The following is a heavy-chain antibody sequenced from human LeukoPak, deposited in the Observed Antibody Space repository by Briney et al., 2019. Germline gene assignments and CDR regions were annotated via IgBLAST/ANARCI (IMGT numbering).Heavy chain of an antibody. Sequence: PGGSLELSWAASGFTFSGSARHGVRQGSGKGREGVGRIRSKANSYATAYAASVKGRFTISRDDSKNTAYLQMNSLKPEDTAVYYCTRRGYYDSSGYGKDYWGQGTLVTVSS. D-gene: IGHD3-22*01. CDR3: TRRGYYDSSGYGKDY. V-gene: IGHV3-73*01. CDR2: IRSKANSYAT. CDR1: GFTFSGSA. J-gene: IGHJ4*02.